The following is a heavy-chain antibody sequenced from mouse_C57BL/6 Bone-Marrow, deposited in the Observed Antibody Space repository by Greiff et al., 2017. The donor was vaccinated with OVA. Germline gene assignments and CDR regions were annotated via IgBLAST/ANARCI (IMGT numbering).Heavy chain of an antibody. CDR1: GYTFTSYD. Sequence: QVQLKESGPELVKPGASVKLSCKASGYTFTSYDINWVKQRPGQGLEWIGRICPRDGSTKYNEKVKGKVTLSGDTSYSTAYLEITSLTSEDSAVKFCARSYYAFAYWGQGTLVTVSA. D-gene: IGHD1-1*01. CDR2: ICPRDGST. J-gene: IGHJ3*01. V-gene: IGHV1-85*01. CDR3: ARSYYAFAY.